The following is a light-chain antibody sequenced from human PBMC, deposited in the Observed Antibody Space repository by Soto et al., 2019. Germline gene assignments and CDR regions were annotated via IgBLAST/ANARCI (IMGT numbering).Light chain of an antibody. J-gene: IGLJ1*01. Sequence: QAVVTQPRSVSGSPGQSVTISCTGSSSDIGDYDYVSWYQQHPGEAPKLLISDVTKRPSGVPARFSGSKSGNTASLTISGLQPEDEADYYCCSYAGSHTLYVFGTGTKLTVL. CDR2: DVT. V-gene: IGLV2-11*01. CDR1: SSDIGDYDY. CDR3: CSYAGSHTLYV.